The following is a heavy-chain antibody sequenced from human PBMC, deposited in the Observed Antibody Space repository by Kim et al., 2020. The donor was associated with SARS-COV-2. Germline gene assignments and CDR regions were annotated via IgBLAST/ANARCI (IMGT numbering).Heavy chain of an antibody. CDR1: GFTVSSNY. CDR2: IYSGGST. Sequence: GGSLRLSCAASGFTVSSNYMSWVRQDPGKGLEWVSVIYSGGSTYYADSVKGRFTISRDNSKNTLYLQMNSLRAEDTAVYYCARVSYDFWSGYDYWGQGTLVTVSS. CDR3: ARVSYDFWSGYDY. J-gene: IGHJ4*02. V-gene: IGHV3-53*01. D-gene: IGHD3-3*01.